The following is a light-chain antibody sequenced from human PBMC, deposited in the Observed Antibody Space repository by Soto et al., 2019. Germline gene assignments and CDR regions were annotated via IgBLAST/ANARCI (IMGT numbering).Light chain of an antibody. V-gene: IGKV2-28*01. J-gene: IGKJ1*01. CDR2: LGS. CDR3: MQALQTPWT. Sequence: DIVMTQSPLSLPVTPGEPASISCMSSQSLLHSNGYNYLDWYLQKPGQSPQLLINLGSNRASGVPDRFSGSGSGTDFTLKISRVEAEDVGVYYCMQALQTPWTFGQGTKVEIK. CDR1: QSLLHSNGYNY.